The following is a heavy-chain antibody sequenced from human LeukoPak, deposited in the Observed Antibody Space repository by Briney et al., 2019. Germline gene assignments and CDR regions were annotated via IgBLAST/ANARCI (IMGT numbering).Heavy chain of an antibody. J-gene: IGHJ3*02. CDR1: GGSISSYY. CDR3: ARGFTIFGVVIIGEAFDI. Sequence: SETLSLTCTVSGGSISSYYWSWIRQPAGKGLEWIGRIYTSGSTNYNPSLKSRVTMSVDTSKNQSSLKLSSVTAADTAVYYCARGFTIFGVVIIGEAFDIWGQGTMVTVSS. CDR2: IYTSGST. D-gene: IGHD3-3*01. V-gene: IGHV4-4*07.